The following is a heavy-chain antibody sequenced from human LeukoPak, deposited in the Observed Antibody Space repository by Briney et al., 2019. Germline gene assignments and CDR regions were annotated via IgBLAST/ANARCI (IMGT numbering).Heavy chain of an antibody. CDR3: AREWVAAYYFDY. V-gene: IGHV1-2*02. D-gene: IGHD6-25*01. CDR1: GYTFTSYY. J-gene: IGHJ4*02. CDR2: INPNSGGT. Sequence: ASVKVSCKASGYTFTSYYMHWVRQAPGQGLEWMGIINPNSGGTNYAQKFQGRVTMTRDTSISTAYMELSRLRSDDTAVYYCAREWVAAYYFDYWGQGTLVTVSS.